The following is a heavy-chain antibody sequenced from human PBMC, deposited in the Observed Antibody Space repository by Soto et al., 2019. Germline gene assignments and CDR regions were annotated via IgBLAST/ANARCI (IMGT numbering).Heavy chain of an antibody. Sequence: EVQLVESGGGLVKPGGSLRLSCAASGFTFSSNAMNWVRQAPGKGLEWVSSISSSSSYIYYADSVKGRFTTSRDNAKKSLYLQMNSLRAEDTAVYYCARVVGHCSGGGCSGYWGQGTLVTVSS. J-gene: IGHJ4*02. CDR3: ARVVGHCSGGGCSGY. D-gene: IGHD2-15*01. V-gene: IGHV3-21*01. CDR1: GFTFSSNA. CDR2: ISSSSSYI.